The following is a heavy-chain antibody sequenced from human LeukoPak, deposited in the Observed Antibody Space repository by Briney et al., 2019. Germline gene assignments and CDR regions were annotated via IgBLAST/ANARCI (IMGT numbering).Heavy chain of an antibody. CDR1: GGSISSGDYY. J-gene: IGHJ5*02. Sequence: SETLSLTCTVSGGSISSGDYYWSWIRQPPGKGLEWSGYIYYSGSTYYNPSLKSRVTISVDTSKNQFSLRLSSVTAADTAVYYCARDAGLARDFWSSTSRCVWFDPWGKGTLVTVSS. V-gene: IGHV4-30-4*08. D-gene: IGHD2-2*01. CDR3: ARDAGLARDFWSSTSRCVWFDP. CDR2: IYYSGST.